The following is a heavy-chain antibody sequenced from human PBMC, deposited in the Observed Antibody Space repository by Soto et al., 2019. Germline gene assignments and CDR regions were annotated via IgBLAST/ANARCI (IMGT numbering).Heavy chain of an antibody. D-gene: IGHD3-10*01. CDR2: IIPVVGLA. CDR3: VRDAGSEINWFDT. V-gene: IGHV1-69*08. Sequence: QVHLVQSGAEVRQPGASVKVSCTFSGGPFTGFTFSWLRQAAGXGFERMGRIIPVVGLAEPAQRFQDRLTLPADTPTYPIHRESRIRRFEVTAVYLCVRDAGSEINWFDTCGQGTRVTVSS. CDR1: GGPFTGFT. J-gene: IGHJ5*02.